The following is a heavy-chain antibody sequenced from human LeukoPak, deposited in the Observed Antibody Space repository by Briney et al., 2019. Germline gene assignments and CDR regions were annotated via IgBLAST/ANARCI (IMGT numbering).Heavy chain of an antibody. CDR2: VYPGDSDT. J-gene: IGHJ6*02. CDR3: ARRCSGGSCYYGMDV. V-gene: IGHV5-51*01. Sequence: GESLKISCQGSGYSFTSYWIGWVRQMPGKGLEWMGIVYPGDSDTRYSPSFQGQVTISADKSISTAYLQWSSLKASDTAMYYCARRCSGGSCYYGMDVWGQGTTVTVSS. D-gene: IGHD6-6*01. CDR1: GYSFTSYW.